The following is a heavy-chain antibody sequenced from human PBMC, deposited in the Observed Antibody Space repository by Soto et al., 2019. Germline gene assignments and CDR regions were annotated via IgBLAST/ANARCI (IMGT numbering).Heavy chain of an antibody. J-gene: IGHJ1*01. V-gene: IGHV1-2*04. CDR2: INPNSGGT. CDR1: GYTFTGYY. CDR3: AREGCSGGSCYKYLQH. D-gene: IGHD2-15*01. Sequence: ASVKVSCKASGYTFTGYYIHWVRQAPGQGLEWMGWINPNSGGTNYAQKFQGWVTMTRDTSISTAYMELSRLRSDDTAVYYCAREGCSGGSCYKYLQHWGQGTLVTVSS.